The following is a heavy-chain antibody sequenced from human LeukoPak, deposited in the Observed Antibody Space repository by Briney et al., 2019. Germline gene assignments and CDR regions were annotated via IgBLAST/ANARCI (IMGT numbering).Heavy chain of an antibody. D-gene: IGHD3-9*01. Sequence: KPSETLSLTCTVSGGSISSYYWSWIRQPPGKGLEWIGYIYYSGSTNYNPSLKSRVTISVDTSKNQFSLKLSSVTAADTAVYYCARVWAGYDILTGYFGGRFDYWGQGTLVTVSS. CDR3: ARVWAGYDILTGYFGGRFDY. J-gene: IGHJ4*02. CDR1: GGSISSYY. CDR2: IYYSGST. V-gene: IGHV4-59*01.